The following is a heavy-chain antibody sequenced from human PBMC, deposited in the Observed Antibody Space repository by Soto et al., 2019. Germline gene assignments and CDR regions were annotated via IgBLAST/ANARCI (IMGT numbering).Heavy chain of an antibody. CDR1: GFTFTSSA. J-gene: IGHJ6*03. CDR2: IVVSSGNT. CDR3: AAGTMVRGAPNYYYMDV. Sequence: SVKVSCKASGFTFTSSAMQWVRQARGQRLEWIGWIVVSSGNTNYAQKFQERVTITRDMSTSTAYMELSSLRSEDTAVYYCAAGTMVRGAPNYYYMDVWGKGTTVTVSS. V-gene: IGHV1-58*02. D-gene: IGHD3-10*01.